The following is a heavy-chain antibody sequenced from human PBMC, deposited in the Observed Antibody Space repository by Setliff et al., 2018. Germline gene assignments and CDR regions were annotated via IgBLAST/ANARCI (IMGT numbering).Heavy chain of an antibody. CDR2: ISYSGST. D-gene: IGHD2-2*01. CDR1: GGSISSHY. Sequence: PSETLSLTCTVSGGSISSHYWSWIRQPPGKGLEWIGTISYSGSTNYNSSLKSRVTISVDTSKNQFSLKLCSVTAADTAFYYCARLSALSTRITDWYFDLWGRGTLVTVSS. J-gene: IGHJ2*01. CDR3: ARLSALSTRITDWYFDL. V-gene: IGHV4-59*11.